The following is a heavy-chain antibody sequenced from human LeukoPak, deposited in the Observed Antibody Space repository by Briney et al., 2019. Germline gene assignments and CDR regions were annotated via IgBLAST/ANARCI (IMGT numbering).Heavy chain of an antibody. V-gene: IGHV3-23*01. Sequence: GGSLRLSCAASGFTFSSYAISWVRQAPGKGLEWVSAISGSGGSTYYADCVKGRFTISRDKSKNTLYLQMNSLRVEDTAVYYCARGLLGDYVFDYFDYWGQGTLVTVSS. CDR3: ARGLLGDYVFDYFDY. J-gene: IGHJ4*02. CDR1: GFTFSSYA. D-gene: IGHD4-17*01. CDR2: ISGSGGST.